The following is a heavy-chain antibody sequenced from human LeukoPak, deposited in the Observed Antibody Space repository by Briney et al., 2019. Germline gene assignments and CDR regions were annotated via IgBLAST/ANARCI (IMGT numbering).Heavy chain of an antibody. Sequence: PGGSLRLSCAASAFTFSSYAMNWVRQVPGRGLEWVSRINGDESSTNYADSVKGRFTISRDNAKDTLYLHMNSLTAEDTAVYYCARGAKWAYYFDYRGQGTLVTVSS. J-gene: IGHJ4*02. D-gene: IGHD1-26*01. CDR1: AFTFSSYA. V-gene: IGHV3-74*01. CDR2: INGDESST. CDR3: ARGAKWAYYFDY.